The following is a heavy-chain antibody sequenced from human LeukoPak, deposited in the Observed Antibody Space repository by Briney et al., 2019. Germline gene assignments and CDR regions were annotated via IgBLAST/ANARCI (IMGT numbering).Heavy chain of an antibody. D-gene: IGHD3-22*01. Sequence: SETLSLTCTVSGGSISSYYWSWIRQPAGKGLEWIGRIYTSGSTNYNPSLKSRGAVSVDTSKNQFPLKLSSVTAADTAVYYCARANFPYDSSGYYFDYWGQGTLVTVSS. J-gene: IGHJ4*02. V-gene: IGHV4-4*07. CDR1: GGSISSYY. CDR3: ARANFPYDSSGYYFDY. CDR2: IYTSGST.